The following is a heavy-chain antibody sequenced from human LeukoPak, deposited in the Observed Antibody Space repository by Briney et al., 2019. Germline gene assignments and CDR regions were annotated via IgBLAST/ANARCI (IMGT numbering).Heavy chain of an antibody. V-gene: IGHV3-30-3*01. CDR2: ISYDGSNK. D-gene: IGHD3-22*01. Sequence: PGVSLRLSCAASGFTFSSYAMHWVRQAPGKGLEWVAVISYDGSNKYYADSVKGRFTISRDNSKNTLYLQMNSLRAEDTAVYYCARDRDYYDSSGKSHFYYYYGMDVWGQGTTVTVSS. CDR1: GFTFSSYA. J-gene: IGHJ6*02. CDR3: ARDRDYYDSSGKSHFYYYYGMDV.